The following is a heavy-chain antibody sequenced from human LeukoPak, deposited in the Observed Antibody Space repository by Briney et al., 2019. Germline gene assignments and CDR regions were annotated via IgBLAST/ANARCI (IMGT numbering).Heavy chain of an antibody. D-gene: IGHD2-15*01. Sequence: PGRSLRLSCAASGFTFSNYGMHGVRQAPGKGLEWVAVISFDGSKKYYADRVKGRFTISRDNAKNTVYLEIHSLRDEDTAVYYCAKALSRFEYCSGGSCYPDPWGQGTLVTVSS. V-gene: IGHV3-30*18. J-gene: IGHJ5*02. CDR3: AKALSRFEYCSGGSCYPDP. CDR2: ISFDGSKK. CDR1: GFTFSNYG.